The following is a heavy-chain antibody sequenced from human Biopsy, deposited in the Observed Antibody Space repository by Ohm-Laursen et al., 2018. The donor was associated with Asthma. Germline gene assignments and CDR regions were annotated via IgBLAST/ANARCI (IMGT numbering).Heavy chain of an antibody. Sequence: GTLSLTCTVSGGSVSSGSYYWSWIRQPPGKGLEWIGEINHSGSTNYNPSLKSRVTISVDTSKNQFSLKLSSVTAADTAVYYCARVVGGYCSSTSCYGGYYYGMDVWGQGTTVTVSS. CDR3: ARVVGGYCSSTSCYGGYYYGMDV. J-gene: IGHJ6*02. V-gene: IGHV4-61*01. CDR1: GGSVSSGSYY. D-gene: IGHD2-2*01. CDR2: INHSGST.